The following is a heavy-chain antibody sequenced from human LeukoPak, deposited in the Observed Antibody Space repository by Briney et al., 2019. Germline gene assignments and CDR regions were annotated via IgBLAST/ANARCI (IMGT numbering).Heavy chain of an antibody. V-gene: IGHV4-38-2*02. CDR3: AKGQVVRDT. CDR2: IYHSGST. Sequence: SETLSLTCTVSGYSISSGYYWGWIRQPPGKGLEWIGSIYHSGSTYYNPSLKSRVTISVDTSKNQFSLELNSVTAADTAMYYCAKGQVVRDTWGQGTLVTVSS. CDR1: GYSISSGYY. D-gene: IGHD2-15*01. J-gene: IGHJ5*02.